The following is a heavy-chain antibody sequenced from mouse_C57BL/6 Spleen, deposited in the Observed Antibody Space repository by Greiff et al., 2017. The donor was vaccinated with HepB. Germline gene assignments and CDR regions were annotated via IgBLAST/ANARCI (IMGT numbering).Heavy chain of an antibody. D-gene: IGHD2-4*01. CDR3: TRRENLCDDDDGYAMDY. CDR1: GYTFTDYE. CDR2: IDPETGGT. Sequence: QVQLQQSGAELVRPGASVTLSCKASGYTFTDYEMHWVKQTPVHGLEWIGAIDPETGGTAYNQKFKGKAILTADKSSSTAYMELRRLTSEDSAVYYWTRRENLCDDDDGYAMDYWGQGTSVTVSS. J-gene: IGHJ4*01. V-gene: IGHV1-15*01.